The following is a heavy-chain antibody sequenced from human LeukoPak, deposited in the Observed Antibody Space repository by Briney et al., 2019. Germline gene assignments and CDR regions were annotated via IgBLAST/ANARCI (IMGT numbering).Heavy chain of an antibody. J-gene: IGHJ6*03. CDR1: GGSISSGSYY. V-gene: IGHV4-61*02. CDR2: IYTSGST. D-gene: IGHD3-16*01. CDR3: AREGEQPAYYYYYMDV. Sequence: SQTLSLTCTVSGGSISSGSYYWSWIRQPAGKGLEWIGRIYTSGSTNYNPSLKSRVTISVDTSKNQFSLKLSSVTAVDTAVYYCAREGEQPAYYYYYMDVWGKGTTVTVSS.